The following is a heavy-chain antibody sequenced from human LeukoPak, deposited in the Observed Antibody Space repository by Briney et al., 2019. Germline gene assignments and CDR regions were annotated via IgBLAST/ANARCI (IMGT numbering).Heavy chain of an antibody. CDR3: ARDAEDSGSYFDY. CDR2: IIPIFGTA. J-gene: IGHJ4*02. Sequence: GSSVKVSCKASGGTFSSYAISWVRQAPGQGLEWMGRIIPIFGTANYAQKSQGRVTITTDESTSTAYMELSSLRSEDTAVYYCARDAEDSGSYFDYWGQGTLVTVSS. D-gene: IGHD1-26*01. V-gene: IGHV1-69*05. CDR1: GGTFSSYA.